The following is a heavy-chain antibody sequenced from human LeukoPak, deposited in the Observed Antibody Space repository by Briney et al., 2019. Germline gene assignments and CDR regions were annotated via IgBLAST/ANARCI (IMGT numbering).Heavy chain of an antibody. V-gene: IGHV3-48*02. D-gene: IGHD3-9*01. CDR2: IRSTAEGSKYA. CDR3: ATDQRYAFDY. J-gene: IGHJ4*02. CDR1: GFSFTDYP. Sequence: GGSLRLSCATSGFSFTDYPMNWVRQAPGKGLEWISNIRSTAEGSKYAYYADSVKGRVTISRDDGKNTLYLHMNSLRDDDTAVYYCATDQRYAFDYWGQGILVTVSS.